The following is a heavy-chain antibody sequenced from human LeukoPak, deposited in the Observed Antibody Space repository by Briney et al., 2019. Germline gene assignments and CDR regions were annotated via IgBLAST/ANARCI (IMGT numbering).Heavy chain of an antibody. D-gene: IGHD2-2*02. V-gene: IGHV1-69*01. CDR3: ASYNCSSTSCYKAYYYYYYMDV. Sequence: SVKVSCKASGGTFSSCAISWVRQAPGQGLEWMGGIIPIFGTANYAQKFQGRVTITADESTSTAYMELSSLRSEDTAVYYCASYNCSSTSCYKAYYYYYYMDVWGNGTTVTVSS. CDR2: IIPIFGTA. CDR1: GGTFSSCA. J-gene: IGHJ6*03.